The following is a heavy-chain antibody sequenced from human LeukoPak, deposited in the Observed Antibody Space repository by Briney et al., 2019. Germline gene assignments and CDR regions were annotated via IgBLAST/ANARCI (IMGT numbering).Heavy chain of an antibody. J-gene: IGHJ4*02. CDR3: ARSFSSEYSSNWGFDY. D-gene: IGHD6-13*01. V-gene: IGHV5-51*01. CDR1: GYSFTSYW. Sequence: SGESLKISCKGSGYSFTSYWIDWVRQMPGKGLEWMGIIYPGDSDTRYSPSFQGQVTISADKSISTAYLQWSSLKASDTAMYYCARSFSSEYSSNWGFDYWGQGTLVTVSS. CDR2: IYPGDSDT.